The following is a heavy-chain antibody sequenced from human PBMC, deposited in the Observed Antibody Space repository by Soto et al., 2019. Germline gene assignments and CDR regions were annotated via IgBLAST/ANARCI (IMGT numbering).Heavy chain of an antibody. J-gene: IGHJ4*02. CDR1: GFTFSSYA. V-gene: IGHV3-23*01. CDR2: ISSGGAGT. D-gene: IGHD2-2*01. CDR3: AKRRDYSSIWYYFGY. Sequence: EVQLLESGGGLVQPGGSLRLSCAASGFTFSSYAMSWVRQAPGKGLDWVSGISSGGAGTYYADSVKGRFTISRDNSKNTLYLQMNSLRAEDTAVYYCAKRRDYSSIWYYFGYWGQGTLVTVSS.